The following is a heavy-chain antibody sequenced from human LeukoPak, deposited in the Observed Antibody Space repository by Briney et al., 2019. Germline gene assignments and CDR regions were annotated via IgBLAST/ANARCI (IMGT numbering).Heavy chain of an antibody. V-gene: IGHV4-59*08. CDR3: ARHGGTYCGGDCSFDP. D-gene: IGHD2-21*02. CDR1: GGSISSYY. J-gene: IGHJ5*02. Sequence: SETLSLTCTVSGGSISSYYWSWIRQPPGKGLEWIGYIYYSGSTNYNPSLKSRVTISVDTSKNQFSLKLSSVTAADTAVYYCARHGGTYCGGDCSFDPWGQGTLVTVSS. CDR2: IYYSGST.